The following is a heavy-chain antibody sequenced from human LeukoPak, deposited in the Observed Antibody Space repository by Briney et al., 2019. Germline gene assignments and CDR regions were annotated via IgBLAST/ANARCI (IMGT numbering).Heavy chain of an antibody. V-gene: IGHV3-48*04. Sequence: PGGSLRLSCAASGFTFSSYSMNWVRQAPGKGLEWVSYISSSSGTIYYADSVKGRFTISRDNAKNSLYLQMNSLRAEDTAVYYCARGLAPLGFYDSSGYYYGNYWGQGTLVTVSS. D-gene: IGHD3-22*01. CDR1: GFTFSSYS. CDR3: ARGLAPLGFYDSSGYYYGNY. J-gene: IGHJ4*02. CDR2: ISSSSGTI.